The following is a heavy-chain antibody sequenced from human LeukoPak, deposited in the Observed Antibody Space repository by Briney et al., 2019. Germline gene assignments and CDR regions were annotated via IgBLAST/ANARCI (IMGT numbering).Heavy chain of an antibody. D-gene: IGHD5-12*01. CDR2: INTDGSTT. V-gene: IGHV3-74*01. J-gene: IGHJ3*02. CDR1: GFTFSSYW. CDR3: ARDGLVATREPFDI. Sequence: GGSLRLSCAASGFTFSSYWMHWVRQAPGKGLVWVSRINTDGSTTNYADSVKGRFTISRDNARNSLFLQMNSLRVEDTAVYYCARDGLVATREPFDIWGQGTMVTVSS.